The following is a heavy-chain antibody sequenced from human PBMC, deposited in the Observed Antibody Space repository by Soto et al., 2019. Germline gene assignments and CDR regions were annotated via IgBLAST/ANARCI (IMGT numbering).Heavy chain of an antibody. CDR3: AIDSPDSGSLDY. Sequence: DVQLVESGGDLVQPGGSLRLSCAASGFPFSSYEMNWVRQAPGKGLEWVSYIGSSGSGIYYADFVKGRFTIYRDNAKKSMYLQMNSLRAEDTAVYYCAIDSPDSGSLDYWGQGTLVTVSS. D-gene: IGHD1-26*01. CDR2: IGSSGSGI. CDR1: GFPFSSYE. J-gene: IGHJ4*02. V-gene: IGHV3-48*03.